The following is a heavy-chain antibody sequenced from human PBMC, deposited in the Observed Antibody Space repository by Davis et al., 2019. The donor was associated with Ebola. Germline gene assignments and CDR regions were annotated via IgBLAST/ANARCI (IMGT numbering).Heavy chain of an antibody. D-gene: IGHD5-12*01. CDR1: GGSISSSNW. CDR3: ARRVYSAYDLGYFDY. Sequence: SETLSLTCAVSGGSISSSNWWSWVRQPQGKGLEWIGEIYHTGSTYYNPSLKSRVTISVDTSKNQFSLKLSSVTAADTAVYYCARRVYSAYDLGYFDYWGQGTRVTVSS. J-gene: IGHJ4*02. CDR2: IYHTGST. V-gene: IGHV4-4*02.